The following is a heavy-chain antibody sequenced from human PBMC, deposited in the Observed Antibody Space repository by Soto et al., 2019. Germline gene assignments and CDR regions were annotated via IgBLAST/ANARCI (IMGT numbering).Heavy chain of an antibody. CDR3: ARHNYGSGSTYFDY. D-gene: IGHD3-10*01. J-gene: IGHJ4*02. Sequence: PSETLCLTCTVSGGSISSYYWSWIRQPPGKGLEWIGYIYYSGSTNYNPSLKSRVTISVDTSKNQFSLKLNSMTAADTAVYYCARHNYGSGSTYFDYWGQGTLVTGSS. V-gene: IGHV4-59*08. CDR2: IYYSGST. CDR1: GGSISSYY.